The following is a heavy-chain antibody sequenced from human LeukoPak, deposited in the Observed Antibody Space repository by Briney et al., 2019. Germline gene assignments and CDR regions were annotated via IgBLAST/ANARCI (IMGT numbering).Heavy chain of an antibody. CDR1: GFTFSSYA. Sequence: TGGSLRLSCAASGFTFSSYAITSVRQAPGNGLEWVSGISSGGGSTYYADSMKGRFTISSDNCENTLYLQMNSLRAEDTAVYYCAKVLSSGGHWFDYWGQGSLVTVSS. V-gene: IGHV3-23*01. CDR2: ISSGGGST. D-gene: IGHD6-19*01. J-gene: IGHJ4*02. CDR3: AKVLSSGGHWFDY.